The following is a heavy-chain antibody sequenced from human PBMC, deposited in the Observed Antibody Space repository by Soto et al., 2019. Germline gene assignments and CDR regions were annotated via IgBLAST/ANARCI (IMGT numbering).Heavy chain of an antibody. V-gene: IGHV3-48*01. D-gene: IGHD3-10*01. CDR2: ISTSSDTI. CDR1: GFTLSTYC. CDR3: VRDHRSSVSGSYYNYYLAMDV. Sequence: PGGSLRLSCAASGFTLSTYCMNWVRQAPGKGLEWISYISTSSDTIHYADSVKGRFTISRDNAKNSLYLQMKSLRAEDTAVYYCVRDHRSSVSGSYYNYYLAMDVWGQGTTVTVSS. J-gene: IGHJ6*02.